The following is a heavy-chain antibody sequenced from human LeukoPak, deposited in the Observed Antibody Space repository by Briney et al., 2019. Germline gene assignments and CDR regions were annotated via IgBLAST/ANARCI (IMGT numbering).Heavy chain of an antibody. CDR2: ISSSSSTI. V-gene: IGHV3-48*01. J-gene: IGHJ4*02. CDR1: GFTFSSYS. D-gene: IGHD3-3*01. CDR3: ARADKGYYDFWSGYLVDY. Sequence: GGSLRLSCAASGFTFSSYSMNWVRQAPGKGLEWVSYISSSSSTIYYADSVKGRFTISRDNAKNSLYLQMNSQRAEDTAVYYCARADKGYYDFWSGYLVDYWGQGTLVTVSS.